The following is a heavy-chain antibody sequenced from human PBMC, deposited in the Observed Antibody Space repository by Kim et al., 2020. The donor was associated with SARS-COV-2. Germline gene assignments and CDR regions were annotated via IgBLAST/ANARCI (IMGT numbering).Heavy chain of an antibody. J-gene: IGHJ4*02. CDR2: IYSGGST. Sequence: GGSLRLSCAASGFTVSSNYMSWVRQAPGKGLEWVSVIYSGGSTYYADSVKGRFTISRDNSKNTLYLQMNSLRAEDTAVYYCARAPLNRQLWPFDYWGQGTLVTVSS. D-gene: IGHD5-18*01. CDR3: ARAPLNRQLWPFDY. V-gene: IGHV3-53*01. CDR1: GFTVSSNY.